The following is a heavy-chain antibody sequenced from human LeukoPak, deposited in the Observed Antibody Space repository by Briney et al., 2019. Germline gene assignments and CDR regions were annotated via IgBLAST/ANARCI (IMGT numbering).Heavy chain of an antibody. CDR2: ITTSGST. Sequence: GGSLRLSCAASGLTASHSVNNAMSWVRRAPGKGLEWLSGITTSGSTYYADSVKGRFTISRENSNNTLYLHMDSLRAEDTAVYYCAKAPVWNYYYGLDVWGQGTTVTVSS. J-gene: IGHJ6*02. CDR3: AKAPVWNYYYGLDV. D-gene: IGHD1-1*01. CDR1: GLTASHSVNNA. V-gene: IGHV3-23*01.